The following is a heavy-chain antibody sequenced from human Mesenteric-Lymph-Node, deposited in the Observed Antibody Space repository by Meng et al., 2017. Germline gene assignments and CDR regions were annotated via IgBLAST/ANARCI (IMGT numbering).Heavy chain of an antibody. Sequence: SVKVSCKASGGTFSSYAISWVRQAPGQGLEWMGGIIPIFGTANYAQKFQGRVTITADKSTSTAYMELSSLRSEDTAMYYCARVMGGYYFDYWGQGTLVTVSS. V-gene: IGHV1-69*06. CDR2: IIPIFGTA. CDR3: ARVMGGYYFDY. J-gene: IGHJ4*02. CDR1: GGTFSSYA. D-gene: IGHD2-21*01.